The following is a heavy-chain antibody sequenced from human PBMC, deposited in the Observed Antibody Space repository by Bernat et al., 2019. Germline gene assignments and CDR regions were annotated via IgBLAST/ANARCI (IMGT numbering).Heavy chain of an antibody. D-gene: IGHD3-16*01. CDR2: INDVSSHI. J-gene: IGHJ6*03. CDR1: GFTFSTYG. V-gene: IGHV3-21*05. Sequence: EVQLVESGGGLVKPGGSLRLSCSASGFTFSTYGMNWVRQAPGKGLEWISYINDVSSHIYYADSVRGRFTISRDNAKNSLYLQMNSMRDEDTAVYYCARDGLYYGRSAYMDVGGKGTTVTVTS. CDR3: ARDGLYYGRSAYMDV.